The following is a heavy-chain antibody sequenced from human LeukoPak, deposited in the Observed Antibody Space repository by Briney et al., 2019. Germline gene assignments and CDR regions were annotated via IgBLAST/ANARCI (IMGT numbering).Heavy chain of an antibody. V-gene: IGHV4-4*09. J-gene: IGHJ3*02. Sequence: SETLSLTCTVSGSIRSYYWSWIRQPPGRGLEGIGYIYTSGSTNYNPSLKSRVTISVDTSKNQFSLDLSSVTAADTAVYYCARQKCTSTSCLTKNAFDIWGQGTMVTVSS. D-gene: IGHD2-2*01. CDR2: IYTSGST. CDR1: GSIRSYY. CDR3: ARQKCTSTSCLTKNAFDI.